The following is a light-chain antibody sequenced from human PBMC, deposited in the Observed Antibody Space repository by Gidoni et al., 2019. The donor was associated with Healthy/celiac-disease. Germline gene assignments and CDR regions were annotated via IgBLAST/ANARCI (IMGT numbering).Light chain of an antibody. Sequence: DIQRTQSPSSLSASVGDRVTITCRASQSISRYLNWSQQKPGKAPKLLIYAASSLQSGVTSRFSGIGSGTDFTLTISSLHPDDFATYYCQQSYSSITFGQGTRLEIK. V-gene: IGKV1-39*01. J-gene: IGKJ5*01. CDR1: QSISRY. CDR2: AAS. CDR3: QQSYSSIT.